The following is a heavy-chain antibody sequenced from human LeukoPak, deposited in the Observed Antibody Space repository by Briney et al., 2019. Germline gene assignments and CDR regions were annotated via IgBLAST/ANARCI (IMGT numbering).Heavy chain of an antibody. V-gene: IGHV3-30*18. CDR3: AKDSLRWSYFYYGIDV. J-gene: IGHJ6*02. Sequence: GGSLRLSCAASGFTLSSYGMHWVRQAPGKGLEWVAVISYAGSNKYYVDSVKGRFTISRDNSKNTLYLQMNSLRAEDTAVYYCAKDSLRWSYFYYGIDVWGQGTTVTVSS. D-gene: IGHD4-23*01. CDR1: GFTLSSYG. CDR2: ISYAGSNK.